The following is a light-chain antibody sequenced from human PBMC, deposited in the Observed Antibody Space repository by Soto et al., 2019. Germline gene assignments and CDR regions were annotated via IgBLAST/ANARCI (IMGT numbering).Light chain of an antibody. CDR3: QQRSDWAPFT. V-gene: IGKV3-11*01. Sequence: SPATLSLSPGDRATLSCRASQSVNNYLAWYQQKPGQAPRLLIDDASNRATDIPARFSGSGSGTDFTLTISSLEPEDFAVYYCQQRSDWAPFTFGQGTRLEIK. CDR2: DAS. J-gene: IGKJ5*01. CDR1: QSVNNY.